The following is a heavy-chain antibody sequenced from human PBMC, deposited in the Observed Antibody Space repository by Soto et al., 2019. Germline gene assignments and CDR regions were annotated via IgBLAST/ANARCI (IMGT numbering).Heavy chain of an antibody. D-gene: IGHD2-21*02. J-gene: IGHJ4*02. Sequence: EVQLVESGGGLVQSGGSVRLSCAVSGFTVSTNYMNWVHQAPGKGLEWVSLIYSGGGASYADSVKGRFTVSRDNSKNTVYLQMNSLRGDDTAAYYCASDPLGGGDYPFDYWGQGTLVTVSS. V-gene: IGHV3-66*01. CDR3: ASDPLGGGDYPFDY. CDR2: IYSGGGA. CDR1: GFTVSTNY.